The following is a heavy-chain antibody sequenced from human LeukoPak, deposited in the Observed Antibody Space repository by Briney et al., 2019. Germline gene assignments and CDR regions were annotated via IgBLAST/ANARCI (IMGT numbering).Heavy chain of an antibody. CDR1: GFTFSSYS. J-gene: IGHJ3*02. CDR3: ARDRGAPPFTYGAFDI. CDR2: ISSGSSYI. V-gene: IGHV3-21*01. D-gene: IGHD2/OR15-2a*01. Sequence: GGSLILSCAASGFTFSSYSMNWVRQAPGEGLEWVASISSGSSYIYYADSVKGRFTISRDNAKNSLYLQMNSMRAEDTAVYYCARDRGAPPFTYGAFDIWGQGTMVTVSS.